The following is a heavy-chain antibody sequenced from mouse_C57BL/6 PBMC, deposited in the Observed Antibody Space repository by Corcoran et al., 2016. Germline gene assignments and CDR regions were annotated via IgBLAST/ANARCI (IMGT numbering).Heavy chain of an antibody. V-gene: IGHV9-3*01. Sequence: QIQLVQSGPELKKPGETVKISCKASGYTFTTYGMSWVKQAPGKGLKWMGWINTYSGVPTYADDFKGRFAFSLETSASTAYLQINNLKNEDTATYFWARRYFDVCGTGTTVTVSS. J-gene: IGHJ1*03. CDR1: GYTFTTYG. CDR2: INTYSGVP. CDR3: ARRYFDV.